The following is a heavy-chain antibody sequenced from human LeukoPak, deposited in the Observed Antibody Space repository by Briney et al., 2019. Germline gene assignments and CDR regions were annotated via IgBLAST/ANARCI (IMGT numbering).Heavy chain of an antibody. CDR2: IYYSGST. J-gene: IGHJ5*02. D-gene: IGHD6-13*01. Sequence: NPSQTLSLTCTVSGGSISSSSYYWSWIRQPPGKGLEWIGYIYYSGSTNYNPSLKSRVTISVDTSKNQFSLKLSSVTAADTAVYYCARGLTAAGTRNWFDPWGQGTLVTVSS. CDR1: GGSISSSSYY. V-gene: IGHV4-61*01. CDR3: ARGLTAAGTRNWFDP.